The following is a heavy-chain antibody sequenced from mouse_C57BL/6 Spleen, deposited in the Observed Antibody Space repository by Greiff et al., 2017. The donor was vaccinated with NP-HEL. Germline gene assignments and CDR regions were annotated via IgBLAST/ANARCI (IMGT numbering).Heavy chain of an antibody. CDR2: ISNGGGST. J-gene: IGHJ3*01. D-gene: IGHD2-3*01. CDR3: ARRDGPFAWFAY. CDR1: GFTFSDYY. V-gene: IGHV5-12*01. Sequence: EVQLVESGGGLVQPGGSLKLSCAASGFTFSDYYMYWVRQTPEKRLEWVAYISNGGGSTYYPDTVKGRFTISRDNAKNTLYLQMSRLKSEDTAMYYCARRDGPFAWFAYWGQGTLVTVSA.